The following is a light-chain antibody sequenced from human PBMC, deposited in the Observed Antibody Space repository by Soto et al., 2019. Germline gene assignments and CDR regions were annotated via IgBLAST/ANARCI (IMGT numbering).Light chain of an antibody. J-gene: IGKJ5*01. Sequence: DVQMTQSPSDLAGSVGDRFTITCRASQSIAGYLSWYQQRPGQAPKFLIYSASSLQRGVPSRFSGSGSGTDFSLTINGLKPEDFATYLCQQSFSAPITFGHGTRLEIK. V-gene: IGKV1-39*01. CDR2: SAS. CDR3: QQSFSAPIT. CDR1: QSIAGY.